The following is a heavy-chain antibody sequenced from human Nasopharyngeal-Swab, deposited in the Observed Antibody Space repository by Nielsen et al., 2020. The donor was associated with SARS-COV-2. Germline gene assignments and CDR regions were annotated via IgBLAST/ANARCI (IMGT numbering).Heavy chain of an antibody. CDR1: GGSISSYY. D-gene: IGHD3-22*01. J-gene: IGHJ6*02. V-gene: IGHV4-59*12. Sequence: ESLKISCTVSGGSISSYYWSWIRQPPGKGLEWIGYIYYSGSTYYNPSLKSRVTISVDTSKNQFSLKLSSVTAADTAVYYCARGEGYSSGYYGGVAYYYYGMDVWGQGTTVTVSS. CDR3: ARGEGYSSGYYGGVAYYYYGMDV. CDR2: IYYSGST.